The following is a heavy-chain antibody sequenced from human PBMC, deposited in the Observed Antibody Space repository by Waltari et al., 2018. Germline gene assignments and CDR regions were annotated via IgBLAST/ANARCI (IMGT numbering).Heavy chain of an antibody. CDR1: GGSISSGGYY. V-gene: IGHV4-31*03. Sequence: QVQLQESGPGLVKPSQTLSLTCTVSGGSISSGGYYWSWIRQHPGKGLEWIGYIYHSGSTYYNPYLKSRVTISVDRAKNQFSLKLSSVTAADTAVYYCARDGEEGYYYDSSGHEGMDIWGQGTTVTVSS. D-gene: IGHD3-22*01. J-gene: IGHJ6*02. CDR3: ARDGEEGYYYDSSGHEGMDI. CDR2: IYHSGST.